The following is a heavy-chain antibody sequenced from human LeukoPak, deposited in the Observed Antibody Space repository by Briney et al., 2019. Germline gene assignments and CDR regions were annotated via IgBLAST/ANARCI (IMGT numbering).Heavy chain of an antibody. J-gene: IGHJ3*01. CDR3: ARSFASFDF. CDR1: GFTFSNYW. CDR2: INSDGSTT. V-gene: IGHV3-74*01. Sequence: PGGSLRLSCAASGFTFSNYWMHWVRQAPGRGLVWVSRINSDGSTTNYADSVKGRFTISRDNAKNTLFLQMNGLRAEDTAVYYCARSFASFDFWGQGTMVTVSS.